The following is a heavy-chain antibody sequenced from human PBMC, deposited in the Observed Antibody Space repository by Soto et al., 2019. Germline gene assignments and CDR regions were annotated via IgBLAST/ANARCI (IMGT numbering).Heavy chain of an antibody. CDR2: ISSSGSFI. Sequence: EVQLVESGGGLVKPGGSLRLSCAASGFTFRTYGMNWVRRAPGGGLEWVASISSSGSFIYYADSVKGRFTISRDDAEKSLYLQMNSLRAEDTALYYCVREPEGIAAALDYWGRGTLVTVSS. V-gene: IGHV3-21*01. CDR3: VREPEGIAAALDY. CDR1: GFTFRTYG. J-gene: IGHJ4*02. D-gene: IGHD6-13*01.